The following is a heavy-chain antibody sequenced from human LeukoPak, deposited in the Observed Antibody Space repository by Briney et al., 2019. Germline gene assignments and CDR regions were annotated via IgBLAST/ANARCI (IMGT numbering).Heavy chain of an antibody. V-gene: IGHV1-2*02. CDR3: ARDLPWELPGDY. CDR2: INPNSGGT. CDR1: GYTFTRYY. J-gene: IGHJ4*02. D-gene: IGHD1-26*01. Sequence: ASVKVSCKASGYTFTRYYMHWVRQAPGQGLEWMGWINPNSGGTNYAQKFQGRVTMTRDTSISTAYMELSRLRSDDTAVYYCARDLPWELPGDYWGEGTLVTVSS.